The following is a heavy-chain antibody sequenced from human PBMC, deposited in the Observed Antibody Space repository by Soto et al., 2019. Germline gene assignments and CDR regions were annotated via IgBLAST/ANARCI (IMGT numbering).Heavy chain of an antibody. CDR2: IYYSGST. Sequence: TEALSLTYTVSGGYVSSYCCSWIRQPPGKGLEWIGYIYYSGSTNYNPSLKSRVTISVDTSKNQFSLKLSSVTAADTAVYYCAGGMGGPDPAKVGATIFDYWGQGTLVTVS. D-gene: IGHD1-26*01. V-gene: IGHV4-59*02. CDR3: AGGMGGPDPAKVGATIFDY. J-gene: IGHJ4*02. CDR1: GGYVSSYC.